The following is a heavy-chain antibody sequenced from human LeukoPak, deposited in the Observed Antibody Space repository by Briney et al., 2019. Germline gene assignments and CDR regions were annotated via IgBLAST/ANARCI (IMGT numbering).Heavy chain of an antibody. D-gene: IGHD5-24*01. V-gene: IGHV1-18*01. J-gene: IGHJ4*02. CDR3: ARATRDGYQLARPPDDY. CDR1: GYTFTSYG. Sequence: ASVKVSCXASGYTFTSYGISWVRQAPGQGLEWMGWISAYNGNTNCAQKLQGRVTMTRDTSTSTAYMELRSLRSGDTAVYFCARATRDGYQLARPPDDYWGQGTLVTVSS. CDR2: ISAYNGNT.